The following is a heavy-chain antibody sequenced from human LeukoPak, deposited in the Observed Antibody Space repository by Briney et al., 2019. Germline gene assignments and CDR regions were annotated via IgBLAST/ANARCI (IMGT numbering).Heavy chain of an antibody. J-gene: IGHJ3*02. Sequence: ASVKVSCKASGYTFTSYYMHWVRQAPGQGLEWMGWINPNSGGTNYAQKFQGRVTITTDESTSTAYMELSSLRSEDTAVYYCARVGGKLRFLEWLGAFDIWGQGTMVTVSS. CDR1: GYTFTSYY. CDR2: INPNSGGT. V-gene: IGHV1-2*02. CDR3: ARVGGKLRFLEWLGAFDI. D-gene: IGHD3-3*01.